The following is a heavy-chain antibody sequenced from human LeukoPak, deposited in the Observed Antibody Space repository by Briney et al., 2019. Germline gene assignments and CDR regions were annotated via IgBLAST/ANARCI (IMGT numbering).Heavy chain of an antibody. D-gene: IGHD1-26*01. CDR1: GGSISGYY. J-gene: IGHJ4*02. CDR3: ARGEWDLLFDY. V-gene: IGHV4-59*01. Sequence: PSETLSLTCTVSGGSISGYYWSWIRQPPGKGLEWIGYIFYSGSTNYNPSLKSRVTISVDTSKNQFSLKLSSVTAADTAVYYCARGEWDLLFDYWGQGTMVTVSS. CDR2: IFYSGST.